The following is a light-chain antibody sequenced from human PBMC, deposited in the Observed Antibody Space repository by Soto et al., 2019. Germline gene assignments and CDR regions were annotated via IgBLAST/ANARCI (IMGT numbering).Light chain of an antibody. Sequence: QSALTQPASVSGSPGQSITISCTGTSSDVGTYKYVSWYQQYPGKAPKLMIYEVSNRPSGVSNRFSGSKSGNTASLTISGVQAEDEADYYCYSHARKVFGGGTKLTVL. CDR3: YSHARKV. CDR2: EVS. CDR1: SSDVGTYKY. J-gene: IGLJ3*02. V-gene: IGLV2-14*01.